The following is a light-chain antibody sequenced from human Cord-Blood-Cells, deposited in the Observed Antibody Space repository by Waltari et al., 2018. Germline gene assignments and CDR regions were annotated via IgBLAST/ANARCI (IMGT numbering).Light chain of an antibody. CDR2: GKN. J-gene: IGLJ3*02. CDR3: NSRGSSGNHRV. Sequence: SSELTQDPAVSVALGQTVRITCQGDSLRSYYASWYQQKPGQAPVLVIYGKNNRPSGIPDRFSGSSSGNTASLTITGAQAEDEADYYCNSRGSSGNHRVFGGGTKLTVL. V-gene: IGLV3-19*01. CDR1: SLRSYY.